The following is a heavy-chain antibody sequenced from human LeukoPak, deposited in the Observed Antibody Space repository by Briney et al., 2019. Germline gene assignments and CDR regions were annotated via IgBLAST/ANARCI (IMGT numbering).Heavy chain of an antibody. Sequence: SETLSLTCTVSGDSISSGNYYWSWIRQPAGKGLEWIGRIYTSGSTNYNPSLKSRVTMSVDTSKNQFSLKLSSVTAADTAVYYCARDPRSSWYDYWGQGTLVTVSS. CDR1: GDSISSGNYY. V-gene: IGHV4-61*02. D-gene: IGHD6-13*01. J-gene: IGHJ4*02. CDR3: ARDPRSSWYDY. CDR2: IYTSGST.